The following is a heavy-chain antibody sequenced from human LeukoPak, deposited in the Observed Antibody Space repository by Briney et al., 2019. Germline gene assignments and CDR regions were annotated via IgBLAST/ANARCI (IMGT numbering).Heavy chain of an antibody. J-gene: IGHJ4*02. Sequence: PSETLSLTCTVSGGSISSSNYYWAWIRQPPGKGLEWIGSIYYSGSTYCNPSLKSRVTISVDTSKNQFSLKLSSVTAADTAVYYCVRDPYYYDSRGYLIHGLFDYWGQGTLVTVSS. D-gene: IGHD3-22*01. V-gene: IGHV4-39*07. CDR2: IYYSGST. CDR1: GGSISSSNYY. CDR3: VRDPYYYDSRGYLIHGLFDY.